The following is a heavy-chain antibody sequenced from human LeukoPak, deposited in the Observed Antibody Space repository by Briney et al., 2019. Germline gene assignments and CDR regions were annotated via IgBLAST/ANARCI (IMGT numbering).Heavy chain of an antibody. D-gene: IGHD4-11*01. CDR3: ARYGSATVARFDY. CDR1: GGSISSYY. CDR2: IYYSGRS. Sequence: PSETLSLTCTVSGGSISSYYWSWIRQPPGKGLEWIGYIYYSGRSNYNPSLKSRVTISVDTSKNQFSLNLTSVTAADTGVYYCARYGSATVARFDYWGQGILVTVSS. V-gene: IGHV4-59*08. J-gene: IGHJ4*02.